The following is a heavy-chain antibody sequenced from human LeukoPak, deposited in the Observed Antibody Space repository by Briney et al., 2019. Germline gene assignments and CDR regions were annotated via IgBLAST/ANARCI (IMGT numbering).Heavy chain of an antibody. CDR1: GFTFSSYA. J-gene: IGHJ6*03. Sequence: GGSQRLSCAASGFTFSSYAMSWVRQAPGKGLEWVSAISGIGGSTYYADSVKGRFTISRDNSKNTLYLQMNSLRAEDTAVFYCAKYGAYYYYMDVWGKGTTVTVSS. V-gene: IGHV3-23*01. D-gene: IGHD1-26*01. CDR2: ISGIGGST. CDR3: AKYGAYYYYMDV.